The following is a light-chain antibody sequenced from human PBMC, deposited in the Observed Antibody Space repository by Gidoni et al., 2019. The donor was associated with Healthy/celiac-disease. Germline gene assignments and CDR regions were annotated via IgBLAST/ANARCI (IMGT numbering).Light chain of an antibody. CDR3: QQYGSSPPAT. CDR1: QSVSSSY. CDR2: GAS. V-gene: IGKV3-20*01. Sequence: LTQSPGTLSLSPGERATLSCRASQSVSSSYLAWYQQKPGQAPRLLIYGASSRATGIPDRFSGSGSGTDFTLTISRLEPEDFAVYYCQQYGSSPPATFXPXTKVDIK. J-gene: IGKJ3*01.